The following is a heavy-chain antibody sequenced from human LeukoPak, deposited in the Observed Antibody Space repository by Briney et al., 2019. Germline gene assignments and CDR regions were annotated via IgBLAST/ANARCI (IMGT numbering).Heavy chain of an antibody. D-gene: IGHD6-13*01. V-gene: IGHV4-39*01. CDR1: GVSISSNSYY. Sequence: PSETLSLTCTVSGVSISSNSYYWGWIRQPPGKGLEWIGSIYYSGSTYYNPSLKSRVTISVDTSKNQFSLKLSSVTAADTAVYYCARQSSSSSYYYYYYYMDVWGKGTTVTVSS. CDR3: ARQSSSSSYYYYYYYMDV. CDR2: IYYSGST. J-gene: IGHJ6*03.